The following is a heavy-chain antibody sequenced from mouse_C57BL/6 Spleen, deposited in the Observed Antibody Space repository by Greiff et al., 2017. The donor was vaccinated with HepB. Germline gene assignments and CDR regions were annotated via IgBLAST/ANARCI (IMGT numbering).Heavy chain of an antibody. CDR3: ARYRGVVAPNYYAMDY. V-gene: IGHV1-81*01. CDR1: GYTFTSYG. J-gene: IGHJ4*01. Sequence: QVHVKQSGAELARPGASVKLSCKASGYTFTSYGISWVKQRTGQGLEWIGEIYPRSGNTYYNEKFKGKATLTADKSSSTAYMELRSLTSEDSAVYFCARYRGVVAPNYYAMDYWGQGTSVTVSS. CDR2: IYPRSGNT. D-gene: IGHD1-1*01.